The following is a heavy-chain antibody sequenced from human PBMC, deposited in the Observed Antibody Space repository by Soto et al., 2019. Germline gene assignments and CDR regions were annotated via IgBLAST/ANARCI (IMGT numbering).Heavy chain of an antibody. J-gene: IGHJ4*02. D-gene: IGHD2-15*01. CDR3: ARARGARYFDY. Sequence: SXTLSLTCAGSGGSISSGGYSWSWIRQPPGKGLEWIGYIYYSGSTYYNPSLKSRVTISVDTSKNQFSLKLSSVTAADTAVYYCARARGARYFDYWGQGTLLTVSS. V-gene: IGHV4-30-2*05. CDR1: GGSISSGGYS. CDR2: IYYSGST.